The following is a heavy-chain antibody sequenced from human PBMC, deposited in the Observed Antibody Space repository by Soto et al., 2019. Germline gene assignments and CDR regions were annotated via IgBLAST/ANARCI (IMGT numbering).Heavy chain of an antibody. J-gene: IGHJ4*02. CDR1: GFSLDTIGGG. Sequence: QITLKESGPTLMTPTQTLTLTCTFSGFSLDTIGGGVGWIRQPPGKALEWLALIYWDDDDRYSPSLKSRLTVTKDTSRNQVVLTLANVDPVDTATYYCTHCTYDFSSASVYYFDYWGQGTPVTVSS. CDR2: IYWDDDD. V-gene: IGHV2-5*02. D-gene: IGHD3-3*01. CDR3: THCTYDFSSASVYYFDY.